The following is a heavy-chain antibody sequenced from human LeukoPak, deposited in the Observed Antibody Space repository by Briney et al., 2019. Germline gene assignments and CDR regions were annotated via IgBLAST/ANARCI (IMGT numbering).Heavy chain of an antibody. J-gene: IGHJ4*02. Sequence: PGGSLRLSCAASGFTVSSNYMSWVRQAPGKGLEWVSVIYSGGSTYYSDSVKGRFTISRDNSKNTLYLQMNSLRAEDTAVYYCAREQMAKYYFDYWGQGTLVTVSS. D-gene: IGHD5-24*01. V-gene: IGHV3-66*01. CDR2: IYSGGST. CDR1: GFTVSSNY. CDR3: AREQMAKYYFDY.